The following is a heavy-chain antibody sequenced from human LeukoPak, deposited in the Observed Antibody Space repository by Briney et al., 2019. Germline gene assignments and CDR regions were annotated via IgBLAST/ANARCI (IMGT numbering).Heavy chain of an antibody. CDR2: ITSGGAST. CDR1: GFSISDYY. J-gene: IGHJ4*02. Sequence: GGSLRLSCDASGFSISDYYMSWIRQSPGKGLEWISYITSGGASTNYADSVRGRFTISRDKARNSVALQLNSLRAEDAAVYYCTRQRRGTYYAFDSWGQGTLVTVSS. CDR3: TRQRRGTYYAFDS. V-gene: IGHV3-11*01. D-gene: IGHD3-16*01.